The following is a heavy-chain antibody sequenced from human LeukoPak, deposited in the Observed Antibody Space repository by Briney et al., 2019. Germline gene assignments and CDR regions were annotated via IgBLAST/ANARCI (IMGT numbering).Heavy chain of an antibody. J-gene: IGHJ3*02. CDR3: AKEGHYDSSGYYLLDAFDI. CDR2: ISGSGGST. Sequence: GGSLRLSCAASGFTFSNYAMSWVRQAPGKGLEWVSAISGSGGSTYYADSVKGRFTISRDNSKNTLYLQMNSLRAEDTAVYYCAKEGHYDSSGYYLLDAFDIWGQGTMATVSS. V-gene: IGHV3-23*01. D-gene: IGHD3-22*01. CDR1: GFTFSNYA.